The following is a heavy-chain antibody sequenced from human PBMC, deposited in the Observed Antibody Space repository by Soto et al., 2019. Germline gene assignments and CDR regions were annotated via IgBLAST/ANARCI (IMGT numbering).Heavy chain of an antibody. J-gene: IGHJ6*02. CDR1: GGSINNYC. V-gene: IGHV4-4*07. D-gene: IGHD2-8*01. CDR2: IYASGST. Sequence: SDTLSLTCTVSGGSINNYCWTWVRQPAGKGLEWIGHIYASGSTNYNPSLKSRVTMSLDTSKNQFSLKVNSVTAADTAVYYCARDVYGSTNSGYYYYDMDVWGEGTTVT. CDR3: ARDVYGSTNSGYYYYDMDV.